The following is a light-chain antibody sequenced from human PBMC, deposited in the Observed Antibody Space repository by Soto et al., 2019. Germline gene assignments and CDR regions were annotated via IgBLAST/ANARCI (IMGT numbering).Light chain of an antibody. CDR2: ASS. CDR3: QQTYSTPIT. V-gene: IGKV1-39*01. CDR1: QTISKT. Sequence: DIQMTQSPSSLSASVGDRVTITCRASQTISKTLNGYQQRPGKPPNLLIYASSTLQSGVPPRFSGGGSGTEFTLTISSLQPEDFATYYCQQTYSTPITFGQATRLEIK. J-gene: IGKJ5*01.